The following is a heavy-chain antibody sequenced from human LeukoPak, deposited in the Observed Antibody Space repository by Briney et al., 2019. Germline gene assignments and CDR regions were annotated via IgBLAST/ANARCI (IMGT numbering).Heavy chain of an antibody. J-gene: IGHJ4*02. CDR2: ISSSSSYI. CDR1: GFTFSSYS. Sequence: GGSLRLSCAASGFTFSSYSMNWVRQAPGKGLEWVSSISSSSSYIYYADSVKGRFTISRDNAKNSLYLQMNSLRAEDTAVYYCARERPPYYFDYWGQGTLVTVSS. V-gene: IGHV3-21*04. CDR3: ARERPPYYFDY.